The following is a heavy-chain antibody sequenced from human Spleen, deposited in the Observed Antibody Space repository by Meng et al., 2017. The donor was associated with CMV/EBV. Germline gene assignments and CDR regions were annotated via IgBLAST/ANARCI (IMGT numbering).Heavy chain of an antibody. CDR1: GFTFSNAW. Sequence: GGSLRLSCAASGFTFSNAWMSWVRQAPGKGLEWVGRIKSKTDGGTTDYAAPVKGRFTISRDDSKNTLYLQMNSLRAEDTAVYYCTRGFLPLYSSHYYFNYWGQGALVTVSS. J-gene: IGHJ4*02. D-gene: IGHD6-13*01. CDR2: IKSKTDGGTT. CDR3: TRGFLPLYSSHYYFNY. V-gene: IGHV3-15*01.